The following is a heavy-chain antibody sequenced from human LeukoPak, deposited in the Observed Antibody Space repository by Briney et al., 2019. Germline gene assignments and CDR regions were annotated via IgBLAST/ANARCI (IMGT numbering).Heavy chain of an antibody. D-gene: IGHD5-24*01. J-gene: IGHJ5*02. CDR2: ISNRGDYI. V-gene: IGHV3-21*01. Sequence: GGSLRLSCSASGFTFTSYSMNWVRQAPGKGLEWVSSISNRGDYIYYADSVKGRFTISRDNAKNSLYLQMNSLRAEDTAVYCCARDSYPTSNWFDPWGQGTLVTVSS. CDR3: ARDSYPTSNWFDP. CDR1: GFTFTSYS.